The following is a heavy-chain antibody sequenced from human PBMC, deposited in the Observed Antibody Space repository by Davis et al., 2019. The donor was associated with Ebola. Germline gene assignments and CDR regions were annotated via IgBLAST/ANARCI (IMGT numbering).Heavy chain of an antibody. CDR1: GYSFIRYW. CDR2: IFPGGSES. J-gene: IGHJ4*02. D-gene: IGHD2-2*02. CDR3: ARTSPEYPYYFDY. V-gene: IGHV5-51*01. Sequence: GESLKISCKASGYSFIRYWIGWVRQRPGKGLEWMGAIFPGGSESRYSPSLQGQVTISADKSITTAYLQWSSLKASDTAMYYCARTSPEYPYYFDYWGQGTLVTVSS.